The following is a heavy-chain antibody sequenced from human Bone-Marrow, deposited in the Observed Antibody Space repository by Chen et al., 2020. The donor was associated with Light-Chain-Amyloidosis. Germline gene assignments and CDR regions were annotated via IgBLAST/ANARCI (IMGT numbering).Heavy chain of an antibody. CDR2: IKQDGSEK. D-gene: IGHD2-15*01. Sequence: EVQLVESGGGLVQPGGSLRLSCAASGFTLSSYWMSWVRQAPGKGLEWVANIKQDGSEKYYVDSVKGRFTISRDNAKNSLYLQMNSLRAEDTAVYYCARGRGDIVVVVAATFPDVWGQGTTVTVSS. V-gene: IGHV3-7*01. J-gene: IGHJ6*02. CDR1: GFTLSSYW. CDR3: ARGRGDIVVVVAATFPDV.